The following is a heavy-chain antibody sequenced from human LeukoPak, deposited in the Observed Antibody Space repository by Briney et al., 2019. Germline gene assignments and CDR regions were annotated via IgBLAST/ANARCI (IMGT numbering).Heavy chain of an antibody. D-gene: IGHD6-13*01. CDR3: ARGKMELGAGYSGDFDY. V-gene: IGHV4-4*02. CDR2: IYHSGST. Sequence: SETLSLTCAVSGGSISSSNWWSWVRQPPGKGLEWIGEIYHSGSTNYNPSLKSRVTISVDKSKNQFSLKLSSVTAADTAVYYCARGKMELGAGYSGDFDYWGRETLATVSS. CDR1: GGSISSSNW. J-gene: IGHJ4*02.